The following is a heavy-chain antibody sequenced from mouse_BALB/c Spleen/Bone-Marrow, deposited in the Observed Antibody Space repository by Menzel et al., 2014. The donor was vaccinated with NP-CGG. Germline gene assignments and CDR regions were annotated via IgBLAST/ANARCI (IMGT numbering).Heavy chain of an antibody. Sequence: EVKVEESGPDLVKPGASVKISCKASGYSFTGYFMNWVMQSHGKSLEWIGRINPYNGDTFYNQKFKGKATLTVDKSSSTAHMELRSLASEDSAVYYCASSFITTAYYFDYWGQGTTLTVSS. V-gene: IGHV1-20*02. CDR3: ASSFITTAYYFDY. CDR2: INPYNGDT. CDR1: GYSFTGYF. D-gene: IGHD1-2*01. J-gene: IGHJ2*01.